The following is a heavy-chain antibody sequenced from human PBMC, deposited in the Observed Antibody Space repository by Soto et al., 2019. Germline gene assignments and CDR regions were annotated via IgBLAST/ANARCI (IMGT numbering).Heavy chain of an antibody. CDR1: GFTFSNAW. V-gene: IGHV3-15*01. CDR3: TTDPYCSGGSCYDYYYYMDV. CDR2: IKSKTDGGTT. Sequence: VQLVESGGGLVKPGGSLRLSCAASGFTFSNAWMSWVRQAPGKGLEWVGRIKSKTDGGTTDYAAPVKGRFTISRDDSKNTLYLQMNSLKTEDTAVYYCTTDPYCSGGSCYDYYYYMDVWGKGTTVTVSS. J-gene: IGHJ6*03. D-gene: IGHD2-15*01.